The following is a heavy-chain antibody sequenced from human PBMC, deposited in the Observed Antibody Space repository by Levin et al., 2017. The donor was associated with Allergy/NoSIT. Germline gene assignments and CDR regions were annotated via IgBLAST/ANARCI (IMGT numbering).Heavy chain of an antibody. J-gene: IGHJ6*02. CDR1: GGTFSSYA. CDR2: IIPIFGTA. D-gene: IGHD2-2*01. CDR3: ARDGGSCSSTSCPKTYYYYYGMDV. Sequence: HGESLKISCKASGGTFSSYAISWVRQAPGQGLEWMGGIIPIFGTANYAQKFQGRVTMTTDTSTSTAYMELRSLRSDYTAVYYCARDGGSCSSTSCPKTYYYYYGMDVWGQGTTVTVSS. V-gene: IGHV1-69*05.